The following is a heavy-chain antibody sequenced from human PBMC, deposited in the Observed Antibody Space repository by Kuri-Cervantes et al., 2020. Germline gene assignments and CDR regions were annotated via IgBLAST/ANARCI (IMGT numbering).Heavy chain of an antibody. Sequence: SETLSLTCTVSGGSISSYYWTWIRRPPGKGLEWIGYAYYRGSTNYNPSLKSRVTISVDTSKNQSSPKLTSVTTADTAVYFCARVVGSGSYYPLYWGQGTLVTVSS. J-gene: IGHJ4*02. CDR3: ARVVGSGSYYPLY. CDR2: AYYRGST. CDR1: GGSISSYY. V-gene: IGHV4-59*01. D-gene: IGHD3-10*01.